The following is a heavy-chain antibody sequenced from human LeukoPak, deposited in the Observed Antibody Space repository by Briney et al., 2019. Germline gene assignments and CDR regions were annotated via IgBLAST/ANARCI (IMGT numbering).Heavy chain of an antibody. V-gene: IGHV1-2*02. Sequence: ASVKVSCKASGYTFDENHIHWVRQAPGQRPEWMGWINPKSGATDSAQQFQGRLTMTRDTSIGTASMDLSGPRLDDTGIYYCARAGDESTGHYDSLHFWGQGTMVTVSS. CDR1: GYTFDENH. D-gene: IGHD3-10*01. CDR3: ARAGDESTGHYDSLHF. CDR2: INPKSGAT. J-gene: IGHJ3*01.